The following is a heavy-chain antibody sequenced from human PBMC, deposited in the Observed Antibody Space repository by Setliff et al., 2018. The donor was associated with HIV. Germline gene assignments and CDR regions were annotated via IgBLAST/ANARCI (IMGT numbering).Heavy chain of an antibody. V-gene: IGHV4-59*11. CDR3: TRGRTDTAMAHDY. CDR2: IYYTGST. J-gene: IGHJ4*02. D-gene: IGHD5-18*01. CDR1: GGSISSHY. Sequence: PSETLSLTCTVSGGSISSHYWSWIRQPPGKGLEWIGYIYYTGSTYYSPSLESRVTMSVDMSKNQFSLKLKFVTAADTAIYYCTRGRTDTAMAHDYWGQGTPVTVSS.